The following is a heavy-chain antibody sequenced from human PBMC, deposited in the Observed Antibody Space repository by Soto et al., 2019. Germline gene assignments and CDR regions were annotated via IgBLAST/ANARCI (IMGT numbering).Heavy chain of an antibody. CDR3: FRGGVTSRTFDY. Sequence: PGESLKISCKASGYIIKNYWIGWVRQMPGQGLEWMGIIFPDDSDTRYSPSFQGHVTISVDKSISTAYVQWSSLKASDSAIYYCFRGGVTSRTFDYWGQETLVTVSS. CDR2: IFPDDSDT. D-gene: IGHD3-16*01. CDR1: GYIIKNYW. J-gene: IGHJ4*02. V-gene: IGHV5-51*01.